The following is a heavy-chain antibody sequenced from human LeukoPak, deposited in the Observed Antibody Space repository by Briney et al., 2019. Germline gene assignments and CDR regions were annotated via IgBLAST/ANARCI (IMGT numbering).Heavy chain of an antibody. CDR2: ISGSGGIT. CDR1: GFTFSSYA. J-gene: IGHJ3*02. D-gene: IGHD1-26*01. V-gene: IGHV3-23*01. CDR3: AKDDGEWELLMWPGAFDI. Sequence: GGSLRLSCAASGFTFSSYAVSWVRQAPGKALEWVSAISGSGGITYYADSVKGRFSISRDNSKNTLSLQMDSLRGEDTAVYYCAKDDGEWELLMWPGAFDIWGQGTMVTVSS.